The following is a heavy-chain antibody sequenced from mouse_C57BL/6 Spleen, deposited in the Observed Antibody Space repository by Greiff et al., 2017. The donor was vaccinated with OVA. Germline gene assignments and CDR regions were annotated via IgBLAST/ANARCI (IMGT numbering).Heavy chain of an antibody. J-gene: IGHJ3*01. CDR3: ARGGRGFAY. Sequence: VQLQQSGPELVKPGASVKISCKASGYSFTDYNMNWVKQSNGKSLEWIGVINTNSGTTRSNQKFKGKATLTVDQSSITAYMQLNSLTSEDSAVYYCARGGRGFAYWGQGTLVTVSA. D-gene: IGHD3-3*01. CDR1: GYSFTDYN. CDR2: INTNSGTT. V-gene: IGHV1-39*01.